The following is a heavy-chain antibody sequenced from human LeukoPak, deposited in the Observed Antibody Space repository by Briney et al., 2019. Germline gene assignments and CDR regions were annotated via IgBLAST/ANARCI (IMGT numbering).Heavy chain of an antibody. Sequence: GGSLRLSCAASGFTFSSYAMSWVRQAPGQGLEWVSAMSGRGGSTYYADSVKGRITISRDNSKNTLYLQMNSLRAGDTAVYYCAKHESYYYYFYMDVWGKGTTVTVSS. J-gene: IGHJ6*03. V-gene: IGHV3-23*01. CDR1: GFTFSSYA. CDR3: AKHESYYYYFYMDV. CDR2: MSGRGGST.